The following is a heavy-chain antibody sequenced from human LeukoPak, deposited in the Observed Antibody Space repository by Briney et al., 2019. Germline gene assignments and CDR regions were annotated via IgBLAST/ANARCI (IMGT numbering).Heavy chain of an antibody. J-gene: IGHJ4*02. CDR2: IYTSGST. CDR3: ARETSSGYPYYFDY. V-gene: IGHV4-4*07. Sequence: SETLSLTCTVSGGSISSYYWSWIRQPAGKGLEWIGRIYTSGSTNYNPPLKSRVTISVDKSKNQFSLKLSSVTAADTAVYYCARETSSGYPYYFDYWGQGTLVTVSS. D-gene: IGHD3-22*01. CDR1: GGSISSYY.